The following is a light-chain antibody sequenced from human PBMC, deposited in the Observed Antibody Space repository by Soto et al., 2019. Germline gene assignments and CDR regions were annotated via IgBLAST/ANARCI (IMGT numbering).Light chain of an antibody. CDR3: AAWDDSLSGLYV. Sequence: QSVLTQPHSASGTPGQRVTISCSGSSSNIGSNYVYWYQQLPGTAPKPLIYRNNQRPSGVPDRFSGSKSGTSASLAISGLLSEDEADYYCAAWDDSLSGLYVFGTGTKVTVL. CDR1: SSNIGSNY. V-gene: IGLV1-47*01. J-gene: IGLJ1*01. CDR2: RNN.